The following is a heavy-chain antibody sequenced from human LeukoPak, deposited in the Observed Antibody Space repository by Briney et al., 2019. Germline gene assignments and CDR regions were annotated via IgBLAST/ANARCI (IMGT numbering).Heavy chain of an antibody. Sequence: PGGSLRLSCAASGFTFSSYAMHWVRQAPGKGLEWVAVISYDGSNKYYADSVKGRFTVSRDNSKNTLYLQMNSLRAEDTAVYYCARSHRGYCSGGSCYDIDYWGQGTLVTVSS. J-gene: IGHJ4*02. CDR2: ISYDGSNK. V-gene: IGHV3-30*04. CDR3: ARSHRGYCSGGSCYDIDY. D-gene: IGHD2-15*01. CDR1: GFTFSSYA.